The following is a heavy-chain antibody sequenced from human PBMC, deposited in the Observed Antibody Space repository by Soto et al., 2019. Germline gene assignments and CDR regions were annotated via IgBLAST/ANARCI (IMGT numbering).Heavy chain of an antibody. CDR3: AHVYWAASCPRYYFDY. CDR2: IYWDDDK. D-gene: IGHD2-15*01. CDR1: GFSFSTSAVG. V-gene: IGHV2-5*02. J-gene: IGHJ4*02. Sequence: QITLKESGPTLVKPTQTLTLTCTFSGFSFSTSAVGVGWIRQPPGKALEWLALIYWDDDKRYSPSLKSRLPITTDTSRTPVVDTLTTMAPVATATYYCAHVYWAASCPRYYFDYWGQGTLVTVSS.